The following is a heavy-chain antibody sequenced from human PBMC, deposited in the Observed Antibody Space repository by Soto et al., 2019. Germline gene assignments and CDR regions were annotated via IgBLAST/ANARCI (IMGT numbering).Heavy chain of an antibody. CDR1: GYTFTSYD. V-gene: IGHV1-8*01. D-gene: IGHD3-10*01. CDR2: TNPNSGNP. CDR3: AGGLHGSDY. J-gene: IGHJ4*02. Sequence: QVQLVQSGAEVKKPGASVKVSCKASGYTFTSYDINWVRQATGQGLEWMGWTNPNSGNPGYAQRFHGRVTXSRNTASSTAYMEVSSRRPEDTAVYYCAGGLHGSDYWGQGTLVTVSS.